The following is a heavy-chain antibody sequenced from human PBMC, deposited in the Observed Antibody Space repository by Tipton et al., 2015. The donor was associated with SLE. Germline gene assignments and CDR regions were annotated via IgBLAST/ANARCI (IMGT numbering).Heavy chain of an antibody. CDR1: GVSITNYNSY. V-gene: IGHV4-61*02. J-gene: IGHJ6*03. Sequence: TLSLTCTVSGVSITNYNSYWGWFRQTAGKGLEWVGRIYFPGRAYYNPSLSGRVTISLDTSQNRFSLEMTSVTAADTAVYYCARDIRAVAGRYFYYYMDVWGKGTTVAVS. CDR2: IYFPGRA. CDR3: ARDIRAVAGRYFYYYMDV. D-gene: IGHD6-13*01.